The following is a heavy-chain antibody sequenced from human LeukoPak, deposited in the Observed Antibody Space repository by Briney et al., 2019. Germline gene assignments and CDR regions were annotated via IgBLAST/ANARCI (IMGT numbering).Heavy chain of an antibody. CDR1: GFAFSTYS. CDR2: ISSSGNTT. D-gene: IGHD6-19*01. J-gene: IGHJ4*02. V-gene: IGHV3-48*01. CDR3: ARDMGSGWLKTYFDY. Sequence: GGSLRLSCAASGFAFSTYSINWVRRAPGKGLEWVSFISSSGNTTYYADSVKGRFTISRDNAKNSLYLQMNSLRAEDTAVYYCARDMGSGWLKTYFDYWGQGTLVTVSS.